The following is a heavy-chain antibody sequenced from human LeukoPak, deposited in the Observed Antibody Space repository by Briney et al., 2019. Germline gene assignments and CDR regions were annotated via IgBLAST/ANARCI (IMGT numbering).Heavy chain of an antibody. CDR3: ARLEAMVNYYFDD. CDR1: GDSLSSINVY. D-gene: IGHD5-18*01. CDR2: AYYSGTT. Sequence: LETLSLTCTLSGDSLSSINVYWDWIRQPPGKGLEWIGSAYYSGTTYYNPSLKSRVTISIDTSKNQFSLNRSSVTAADTAVYFCARLEAMVNYYFDDWGQGTLVTVSS. J-gene: IGHJ4*02. V-gene: IGHV4-39*01.